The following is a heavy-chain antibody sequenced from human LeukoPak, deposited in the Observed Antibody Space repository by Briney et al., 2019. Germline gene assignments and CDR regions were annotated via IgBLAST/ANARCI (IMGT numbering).Heavy chain of an antibody. CDR3: ARDGMYGSSPYYYYMDV. V-gene: IGHV3-74*01. J-gene: IGHJ6*03. D-gene: IGHD6-19*01. Sequence: GGSLRLSCAASGFTFSTYWMHWVRQAPGKGLVWVSRIKSDGSSTNYADSVKGRFTISRDNAKNTLYLQMNSLRAEDTAVYYCARDGMYGSSPYYYYMDVWGKGTTVTVSS. CDR2: IKSDGSST. CDR1: GFTFSTYW.